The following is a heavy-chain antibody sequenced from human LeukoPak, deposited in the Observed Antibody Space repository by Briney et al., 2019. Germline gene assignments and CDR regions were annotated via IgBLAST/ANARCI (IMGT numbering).Heavy chain of an antibody. CDR2: ISGSGYST. CDR1: GFTFSSYA. CDR3: AKEAGYSGYDYPDY. J-gene: IGHJ4*02. V-gene: IGHV3-23*01. D-gene: IGHD5-12*01. Sequence: PGGSLRLSCAASGFTFSSYAMSWVRQAPGKGLEWVSAISGSGYSTYYADSVKGRFTISRDNSKNTLFLHMNSLRAEDTAVYYCAKEAGYSGYDYPDYWGQGTLVTVSP.